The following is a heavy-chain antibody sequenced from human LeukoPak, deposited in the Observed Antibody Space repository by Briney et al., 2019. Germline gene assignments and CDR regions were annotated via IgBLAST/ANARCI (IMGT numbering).Heavy chain of an antibody. CDR2: ISYIGST. D-gene: IGHD5-18*01. Sequence: PSETLSLTCAVSDDSFSSHYWTWIRQPPGKGLEWIGYISYIGSTNYNPSLKSRVTISIDTSKNQFSLKLSSVTAADTAVYYCARVGIQLWEYYYYYYMDVWGKGTTVTVSS. CDR3: ARVGIQLWEYYYYYYMDV. CDR1: DDSFSSHY. J-gene: IGHJ6*03. V-gene: IGHV4-59*11.